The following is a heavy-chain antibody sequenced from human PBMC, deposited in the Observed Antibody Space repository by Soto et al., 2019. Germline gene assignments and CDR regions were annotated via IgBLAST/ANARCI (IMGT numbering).Heavy chain of an antibody. D-gene: IGHD4-4*01. CDR2: INHSGST. CDR3: ARGRVGSTVTPFDY. V-gene: IGHV4-34*01. J-gene: IGHJ4*02. Sequence: SETLSLTCAVYGGSFSGYYWSWIRQPPGKGLEWIGEINHSGSTNYNPSLKSRVTISVDTSKNQFSLKLSSVTAADTAVYYCARGRVGSTVTPFDYWGQGTLVTVSS. CDR1: GGSFSGYY.